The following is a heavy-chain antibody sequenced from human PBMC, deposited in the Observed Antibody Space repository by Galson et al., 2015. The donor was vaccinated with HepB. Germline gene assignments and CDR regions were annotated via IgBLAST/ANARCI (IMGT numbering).Heavy chain of an antibody. CDR3: TRLGDLSGYSSL. CDR1: GFAFSGSA. D-gene: IGHD6-13*01. J-gene: IGHJ4*02. CDR2: IGSTANRYAT. V-gene: IGHV3-73*01. Sequence: SLRLSCAASGFAFSGSAMHWVRQASGRGLEWVGRIGSTANRYATAYAASAKGRFTISRDDSKNTAYMQMNSLKTEDTAVYYCTRLGDLSGYSSLWGQGTLVTVSS.